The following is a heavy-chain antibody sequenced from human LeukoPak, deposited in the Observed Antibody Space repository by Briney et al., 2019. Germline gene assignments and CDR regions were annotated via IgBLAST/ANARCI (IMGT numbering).Heavy chain of an antibody. V-gene: IGHV3-11*05. J-gene: IGHJ5*02. CDR3: VRDSAHTVVVPAVIPPGLDNWFDP. D-gene: IGHD2-2*01. CDR2: ISGSGSNT. CDR1: GFTFSDYY. Sequence: GGSLRLSCAASGFTFSDYYMSWIRQAPGKGLEWVSFISGSGSNTKYADSVKGRFTISRDNAKNSLYLQMNSLRAEDTAVYYCVRDSAHTVVVPAVIPPGLDNWFDPWGQGTLVTVS.